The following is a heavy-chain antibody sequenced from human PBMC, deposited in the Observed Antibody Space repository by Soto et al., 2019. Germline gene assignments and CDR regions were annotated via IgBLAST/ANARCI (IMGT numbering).Heavy chain of an antibody. J-gene: IGHJ5*02. CDR1: GGSFRGYY. CDR2: INHSGST. Sequence: SETLSLTCAVYGGSFRGYYWSWIRQPPGKGLEWIGEINHSGSTNYNPSLKSRVTISVDTSKNQVSLKLSSVTAADTAVYYCARGLGGFLSYQLPYRFDPWGQGTLVT. D-gene: IGHD2-2*01. V-gene: IGHV4-34*01. CDR3: ARGLGGFLSYQLPYRFDP.